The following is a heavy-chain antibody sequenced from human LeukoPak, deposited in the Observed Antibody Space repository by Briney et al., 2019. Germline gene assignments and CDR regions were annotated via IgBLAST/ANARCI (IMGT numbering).Heavy chain of an antibody. J-gene: IGHJ5*02. Sequence: SETLSLTCTVSGGSISSGSYYWSWIRQPPGKGLEWIGYIYYSGSTNYNPSLKSRVTISVDTSKNQFSLKLSSVTAADTAVYYCARDKRGSHNWFDPWGQGTLVTVSS. D-gene: IGHD3-10*01. V-gene: IGHV4-61*01. CDR1: GGSISSGSYY. CDR2: IYYSGST. CDR3: ARDKRGSHNWFDP.